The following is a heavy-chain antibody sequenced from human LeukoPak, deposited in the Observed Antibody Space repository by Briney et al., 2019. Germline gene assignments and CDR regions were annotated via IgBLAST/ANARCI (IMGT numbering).Heavy chain of an antibody. CDR1: GYTFTNYN. CDR3: ARAKDTAMVYSDY. D-gene: IGHD5-18*01. Sequence: GASVKVSCKASGYTFTNYNIHWVRQAPGQGLQWMGIINPSDGSTINAQRFQGRVTMTRDSSTSTVYMEVNSLRSEDTAVYYCARAKDTAMVYSDYWGQGTLVTVSS. CDR2: INPSDGST. V-gene: IGHV1-46*01. J-gene: IGHJ4*02.